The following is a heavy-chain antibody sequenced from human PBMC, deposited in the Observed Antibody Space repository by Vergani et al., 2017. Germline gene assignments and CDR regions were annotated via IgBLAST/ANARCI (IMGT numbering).Heavy chain of an antibody. D-gene: IGHD1-26*01. V-gene: IGHV1-69*01. Sequence: QVQLVQSGDEVKKPGSSVKVSCKASGGTFSSYAISWVRQAPGQGLEWMGGIIPIFGPATYAQKFQGRVTITADESTSPAYMELSSLRSEDPAVYYCARGYREGANENWFDPWGQGTLVTVSA. CDR3: ARGYREGANENWFDP. J-gene: IGHJ5*02. CDR1: GGTFSSYA. CDR2: IIPIFGPA.